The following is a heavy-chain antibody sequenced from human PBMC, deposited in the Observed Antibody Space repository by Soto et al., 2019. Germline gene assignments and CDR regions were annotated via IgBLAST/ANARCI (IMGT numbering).Heavy chain of an antibody. J-gene: IGHJ6*02. CDR2: IKNKARNYAT. CDR3: ARDYSYAMDV. Sequence: SLRLSCAASGFSFPDSAMNWVRQASGKGLEWVGHIKNKARNYATTYAASVRGRFTISRDASKNTAYLEMSSLKTEDTAVYYCARDYSYAMDVWGQGTPVTVSS. CDR1: GFSFPDSA. V-gene: IGHV3-73*01.